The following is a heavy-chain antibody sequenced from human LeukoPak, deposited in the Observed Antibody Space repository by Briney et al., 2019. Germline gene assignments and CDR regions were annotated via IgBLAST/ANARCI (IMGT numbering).Heavy chain of an antibody. CDR1: GGSISSGSYY. CDR3: ARDIEMATTNGAFDI. CDR2: INTSGSN. V-gene: IGHV4-61*02. Sequence: SETLSLTCTVSGGSISSGSYYWSWIRQPAGKGLEWIGRINTSGSNNYNPSLKSRVTISVDTSKNQFSLKLSSVTAADTAVYYCARDIEMATTNGAFDIWGQGTMVTVSS. D-gene: IGHD5-24*01. J-gene: IGHJ3*02.